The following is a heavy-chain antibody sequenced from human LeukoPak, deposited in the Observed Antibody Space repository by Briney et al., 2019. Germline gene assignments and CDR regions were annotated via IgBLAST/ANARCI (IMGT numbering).Heavy chain of an antibody. V-gene: IGHV1-46*01. Sequence: SVTVSCKTXXYTFIDYYLHWVRQAPGQSFEYMGIINPAGGSTSYHHKFQGRVTMTREASTTTIYMELSSLTFEDTAVYYCARGQLGPTSAPFDSWGQGTLVTVSS. J-gene: IGHJ4*02. D-gene: IGHD1-26*01. CDR3: ARGQLGPTSAPFDS. CDR1: XYTFIDYY. CDR2: INPAGGST.